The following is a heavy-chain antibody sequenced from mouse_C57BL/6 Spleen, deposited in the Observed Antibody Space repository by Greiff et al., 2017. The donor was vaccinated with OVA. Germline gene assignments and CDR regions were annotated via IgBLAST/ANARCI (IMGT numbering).Heavy chain of an antibody. CDR2: IYPSDSET. CDR3: ARADDYDALDY. D-gene: IGHD2-4*01. Sequence: QVQLQQPGAELVRPGSSVKLSCKASGYTFTSYWMDWVKQRPGQGLEWIGNIYPSDSETNYNQKFKDKATLTVDKSSSTAYMQLSSLTSEDSAVYYCARADDYDALDYWGQGTTLTVSS. V-gene: IGHV1-61*01. CDR1: GYTFTSYW. J-gene: IGHJ2*01.